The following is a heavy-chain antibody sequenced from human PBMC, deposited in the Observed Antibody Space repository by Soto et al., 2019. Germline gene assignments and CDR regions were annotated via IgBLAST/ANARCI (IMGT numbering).Heavy chain of an antibody. J-gene: IGHJ4*02. CDR1: GYTSTDYG. V-gene: IGHV1-18*01. CDR2: INAYNGNT. CDR3: ARDDGHRTFDY. Sequence: ASVKVSCKTSGYTSTDYGISWVRQAPGQGLEWMGWINAYNGNTNFAQTLQGRVTMTTDTSTSTAYMELRSLRSDDTAVYYCARDDGHRTFDYWGQGTVVTVSS.